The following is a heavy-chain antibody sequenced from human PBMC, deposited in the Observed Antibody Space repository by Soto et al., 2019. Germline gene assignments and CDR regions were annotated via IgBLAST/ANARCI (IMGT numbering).Heavy chain of an antibody. D-gene: IGHD6-13*01. CDR3: ARGAPALGTYYFDY. J-gene: IGHJ4*02. V-gene: IGHV3-7*01. CDR2: IKQDGSEK. Sequence: GGSLRLSCAASGFTFSSYWMSWVRQAPGKGLEWVANIKQDGSEKYYVDSVKGRFTISRDNAKNSLYLQMNSLRAEDTAVYYCARGAPALGTYYFDYWGQGTLVTVSS. CDR1: GFTFSSYW.